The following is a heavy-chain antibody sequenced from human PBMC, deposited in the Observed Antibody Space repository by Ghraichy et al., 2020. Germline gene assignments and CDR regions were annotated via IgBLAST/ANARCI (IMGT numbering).Heavy chain of an antibody. V-gene: IGHV3-23*01. CDR3: AKDLYYYASDY. Sequence: GGSLRLSCAASGFTFSNNAMSWVRQAPGKGPEWVSSSNADGTKKYADSVKGRFTISRDNSKNTLYLQMNSLRAEDTALYYCAKDLYYYASDYWGQGTLVTVSS. J-gene: IGHJ4*02. D-gene: IGHD3-10*01. CDR2: SNADGTK. CDR1: GFTFSNNA.